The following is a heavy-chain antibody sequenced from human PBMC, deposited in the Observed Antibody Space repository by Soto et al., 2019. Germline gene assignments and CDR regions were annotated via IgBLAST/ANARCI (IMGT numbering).Heavy chain of an antibody. Sequence: SETLSLTCTVSGGSISSYYWSWIRQPPGKGLEWIGYIYYSGSTNYNPSLKSRVTISVDTSKNQFSLKLSSVTAADTAVYYCARDRYNDDWVDPWGKGTRVTVSS. D-gene: IGHD1-20*01. CDR1: GGSISSYY. V-gene: IGHV4-59*01. J-gene: IGHJ5*02. CDR2: IYYSGST. CDR3: ARDRYNDDWVDP.